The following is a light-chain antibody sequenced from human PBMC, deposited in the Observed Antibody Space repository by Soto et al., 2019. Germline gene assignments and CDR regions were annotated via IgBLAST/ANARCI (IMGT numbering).Light chain of an antibody. CDR1: QSGSSPY. CDR3: EQYGSSSYT. J-gene: IGKJ2*01. CDR2: GAS. Sequence: ELVLTQSPGTLSLSPGERATLSCMASQSGSSPYLAWYQQNPVQAPRLLIYGASSRATGMPDRFSGSGSGTYFTLTISRLEPEDFEVYFCEQYGSSSYTVGQGTKLEIK. V-gene: IGKV3-20*01.